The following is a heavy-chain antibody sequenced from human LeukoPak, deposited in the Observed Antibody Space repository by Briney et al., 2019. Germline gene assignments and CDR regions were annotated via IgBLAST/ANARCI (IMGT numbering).Heavy chain of an antibody. D-gene: IGHD1-1*01. CDR3: AKXFXDSXXXYRDGXXXDY. CDR1: GFTFSSYA. J-gene: IGHJ4*01. Sequence: PGGSLRLSCAASGFTFSSYAMSWVRQAPGKGLEWVSAISGSGGSTYYADSVKGRFTISRDNSKNTLYLQMNSRRAEDTAVYYCAKXFXDSXXXYRDGXXXDYWGXXXXVT. CDR2: ISGSGGST. V-gene: IGHV3-23*01.